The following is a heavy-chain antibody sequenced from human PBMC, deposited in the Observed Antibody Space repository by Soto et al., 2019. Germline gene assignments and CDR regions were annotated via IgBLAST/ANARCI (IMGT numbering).Heavy chain of an antibody. J-gene: IGHJ6*02. D-gene: IGHD3-3*01. Sequence: KPSETLSLTCAVSGGSISSSNWWSWVRQPPGKGLEWIGEIYHSGSTNYNPSLKSRVTISVDKSKNQFSLKLSSVTAADTAVYYCARAANYDFWSGYPPPAMDVWGQGTTVTVSS. V-gene: IGHV4-4*02. CDR1: GGSISSSNW. CDR3: ARAANYDFWSGYPPPAMDV. CDR2: IYHSGST.